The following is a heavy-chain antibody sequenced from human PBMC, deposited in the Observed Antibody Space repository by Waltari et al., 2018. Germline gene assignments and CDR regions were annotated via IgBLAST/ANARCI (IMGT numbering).Heavy chain of an antibody. Sequence: VQLVESGGGLVLPGGSLRLSCAAYGFTFSAISLNWVRKSAGKGCEWIAFINTRNSAIYYAQSMGGRLTISRDNVKDSLFLQMNSLIVEDTAVYYCTRNLQGLWGPESFDRWGQGTMVTVSS. D-gene: IGHD4-4*01. V-gene: IGHV3-48*04. CDR3: TRNLQGLWGPESFDR. CDR2: INTRNSAI. J-gene: IGHJ3*01. CDR1: GFTFSAIS.